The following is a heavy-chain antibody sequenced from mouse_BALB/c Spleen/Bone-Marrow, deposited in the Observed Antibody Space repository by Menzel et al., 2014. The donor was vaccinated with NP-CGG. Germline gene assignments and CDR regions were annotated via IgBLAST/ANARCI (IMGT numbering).Heavy chain of an antibody. D-gene: IGHD4-1*01. Sequence: EVKLVESGGGLVQPGGSLRLSCVTSGFTFIDYYMNWVRPPPGKALEWVGFIRNKAYGYTTEYSASVKGRFTISRDNSQSILYLQMNTLRAEDSATYYCTRDMGGILFDSWGQGTTLTVSS. J-gene: IGHJ2*01. CDR3: TRDMGGILFDS. CDR1: GFTFIDYY. V-gene: IGHV7-3*02. CDR2: IRNKAYGYTT.